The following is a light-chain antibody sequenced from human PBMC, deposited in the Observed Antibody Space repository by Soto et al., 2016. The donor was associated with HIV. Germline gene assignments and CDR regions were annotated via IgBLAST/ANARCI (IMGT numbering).Light chain of an antibody. V-gene: IGKV2D-29*02. CDR3: MQSLQLFT. Sequence: IVLTQSPLSLTVTPGHLASISCKSTESLLNSDGKTHLYWYLQKPGQSPQLLIYQVSNRFSGVPDRFRGRGSGTDFTLEISRVEAEDVGVYYCMQSLQLFTFGPGTKVEIK. CDR1: ESLLNSDGKTH. CDR2: QVS. J-gene: IGKJ3*01.